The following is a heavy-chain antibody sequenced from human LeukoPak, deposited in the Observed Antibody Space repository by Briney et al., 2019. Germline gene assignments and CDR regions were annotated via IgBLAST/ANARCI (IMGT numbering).Heavy chain of an antibody. CDR3: VRVEMATKIFEF. J-gene: IGHJ4*02. Sequence: GGSLRLSCAASGFTVSTDYMSWVRQAPGKGLEWVSIIYTGDATHYTDSVKGRFTISRDDSKNTLFLQMNSLRSEDTAVYYCVRVEMATKIFEFWGQGTLVTVPS. CDR1: GFTVSTDY. V-gene: IGHV3-53*05. D-gene: IGHD5-24*01. CDR2: IYTGDAT.